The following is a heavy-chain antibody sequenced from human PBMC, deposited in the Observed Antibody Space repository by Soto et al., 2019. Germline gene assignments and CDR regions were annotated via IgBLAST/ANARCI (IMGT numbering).Heavy chain of an antibody. Sequence: QVQLQESGPGLVKHSGTLSLTCAVSGGSISSSNWWSWVRQPPGKGLEWIGESYHSGNTNYNPSLKSRFTMAGAKVRNQFPLQLSSVTAADTAVYSCARRWVDGRGDYRGQGTLVTVSS. CDR3: ARRWVDGRGDY. J-gene: IGHJ4*02. CDR1: GGSISSSNW. D-gene: IGHD5-12*01. CDR2: SYHSGNT. V-gene: IGHV4-4*02.